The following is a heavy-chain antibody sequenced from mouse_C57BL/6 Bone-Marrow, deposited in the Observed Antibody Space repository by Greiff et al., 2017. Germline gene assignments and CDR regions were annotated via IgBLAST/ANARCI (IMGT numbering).Heavy chain of an antibody. V-gene: IGHV1-80*01. D-gene: IGHD4-1*01. CDR1: GYAFSTYW. CDR2: IYPGDGNT. CDR3: ARDWDYFDY. J-gene: IGHJ2*01. Sequence: VKVVESVAELVKPGASVKISCTVSGYAFSTYWMHWVQQRPGKGLEWIGQIYPGDGNTNYNGKFKGKATLTADTTSSTAYLQLSSLTSEDASVYFCARDWDYFDYWGQGTTLTVSS.